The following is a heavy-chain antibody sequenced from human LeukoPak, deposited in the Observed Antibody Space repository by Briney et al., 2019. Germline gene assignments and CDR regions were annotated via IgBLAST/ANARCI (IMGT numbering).Heavy chain of an antibody. CDR3: AKVLRDLAYYADYSE. Sequence: GGSLRLSCAASGFTFSSYAMNRVRQAPGKGLEWVSGISDTGRSTYYADSVKGRFTISRSNSKNTLYLQMSSLRDEDTAVYYCAKVLRDLAYYADYSEWGQGTLVTVSS. V-gene: IGHV3-23*01. CDR1: GFTFSSYA. D-gene: IGHD4-17*01. CDR2: ISDTGRST. J-gene: IGHJ4*02.